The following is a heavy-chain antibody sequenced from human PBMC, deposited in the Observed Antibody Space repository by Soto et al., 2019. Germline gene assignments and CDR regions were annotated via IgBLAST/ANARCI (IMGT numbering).Heavy chain of an antibody. CDR2: IIPIFGTA. CDR3: ATLGGTAMVKIDY. D-gene: IGHD5-18*01. J-gene: IGHJ4*02. V-gene: IGHV1-69*06. CDR1: GGTFSSYA. Sequence: QVQLVQSGAEGKKPGSSVKVSCKASGGTFSSYAISWVRQAPGQGLEWMGGIIPIFGTANYAQKFQGRVTITADKSTSTDYMELSSMRSEDTAVYYCATLGGTAMVKIDYWGQGTLVTVSS.